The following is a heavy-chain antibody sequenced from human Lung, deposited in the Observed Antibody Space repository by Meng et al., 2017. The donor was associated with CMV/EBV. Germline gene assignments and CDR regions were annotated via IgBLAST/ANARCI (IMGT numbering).Heavy chain of an antibody. CDR2: IFSNDEK. D-gene: IGHD2-2*01. CDR1: GFSLSNARMG. J-gene: IGHJ4*02. V-gene: IGHV2-26*01. Sequence: SGXXLVXPTETLTLTCTVSGFSLSNARMGVSWIRQPPGKALEWLAHIFSNDEKSYSTSLKSRLTISKDTSKSQVVLTMTNMDPVDTATYYCARVVVEGYCSSTSCPEYYFDYXGQGXLVTVSS. CDR3: ARVVVEGYCSSTSCPEYYFDY.